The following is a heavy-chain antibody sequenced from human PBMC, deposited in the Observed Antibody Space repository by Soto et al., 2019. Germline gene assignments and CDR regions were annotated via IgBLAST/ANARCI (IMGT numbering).Heavy chain of an antibody. Sequence: QVQLVESGGGVVQPGRSLRLSCAASGFTFSSYAMHWVRQAPGKGLEWVAVISYDGSNKYYADSVKGRFTISRDNSKNTLYPQMNSLRAEDTAVYYCALFPPGGRWPYFDYWGQGTLVTVSS. D-gene: IGHD2-21*01. V-gene: IGHV3-30-3*01. J-gene: IGHJ4*02. CDR3: ALFPPGGRWPYFDY. CDR1: GFTFSSYA. CDR2: ISYDGSNK.